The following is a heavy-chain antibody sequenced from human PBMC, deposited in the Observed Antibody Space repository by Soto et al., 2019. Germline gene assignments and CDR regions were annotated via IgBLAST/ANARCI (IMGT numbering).Heavy chain of an antibody. D-gene: IGHD2-8*01. V-gene: IGHV3-23*01. J-gene: IGHJ3*01. CDR3: AKKGLGSLATYCTTGDCHYAFDV. CDR1: GFTFYNYA. Sequence: EVHLLESGGGLVRPGGSLRLSCAASGFTFYNYAMNWVRQAPGKGLEWVSTISGGGDDTYYADSVKGRFTISRDNSRNTVYLQMNSLRAEDTAVYYCAKKGLGSLATYCTTGDCHYAFDVWGQGTLVTVSS. CDR2: ISGGGDDT.